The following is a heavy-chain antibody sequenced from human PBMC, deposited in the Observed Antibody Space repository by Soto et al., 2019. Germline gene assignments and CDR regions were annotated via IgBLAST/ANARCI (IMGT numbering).Heavy chain of an antibody. Sequence: VQLLEAGGGLVQPGGSLTLSCAASGFNFNIYAMSWVRQALGKGLEWVSSTVKGRFTTSRDNSKATLHLQMNSLRVEDTAVYFCVKDYRTTSPAWGQGTLVTVSS. D-gene: IGHD3-16*02. V-gene: IGHV3-23*01. CDR1: GFNFNIYA. J-gene: IGHJ4*02. CDR3: VKDYRTTSPA.